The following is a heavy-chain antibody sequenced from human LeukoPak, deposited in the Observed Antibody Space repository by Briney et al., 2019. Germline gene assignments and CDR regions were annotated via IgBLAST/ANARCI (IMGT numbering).Heavy chain of an antibody. Sequence: PGGSLRLSCAASGFTVSSNYMSWVRQAPGKGLEWVSVIYSGGSTYYADSVKGRFTISRDNSKNTLYLQMNSLRAEDTAVYYCARAGRYYDYVWGSYRLWDYWGQGTLVTVSS. CDR3: ARAGRYYDYVWGSYRLWDY. J-gene: IGHJ4*02. CDR1: GFTVSSNY. CDR2: IYSGGST. D-gene: IGHD3-16*02. V-gene: IGHV3-66*01.